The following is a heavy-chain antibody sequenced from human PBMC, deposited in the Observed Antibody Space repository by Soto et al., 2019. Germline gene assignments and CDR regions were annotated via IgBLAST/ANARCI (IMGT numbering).Heavy chain of an antibody. CDR2: IDPSDSYT. D-gene: IGHD1-1*01. J-gene: IGHJ6*02. V-gene: IGHV5-10-1*01. CDR1: GYSFTSYW. Sequence: PGESLKISCKGSGYSFTSYWISWVRQMPGKGLEWMGRIDPSDSYTNYSPSFQGHVTISADKSISTAYLQWSSLKASDTAMYYCAAPKQLSMGYYYGKDVWGQGTTVTVSS. CDR3: AAPKQLSMGYYYGKDV.